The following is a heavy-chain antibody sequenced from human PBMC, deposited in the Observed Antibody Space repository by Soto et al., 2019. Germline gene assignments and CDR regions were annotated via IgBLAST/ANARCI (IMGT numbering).Heavy chain of an antibody. CDR3: ARGHETSGGPLAD. J-gene: IGHJ4*02. CDR1: GFTVSTSY. Sequence: GGSLRLSCAASGFTVSTSYMTWVRQAPGKGLQWVSVIYRTGTTHYADSVKGRFTISRDNSKNTLYLQMNSLRAEDTAVYYCARGHETSGGPLADWGQGTLVTVSS. D-gene: IGHD1-1*01. V-gene: IGHV3-53*01. CDR2: IYRTGTT.